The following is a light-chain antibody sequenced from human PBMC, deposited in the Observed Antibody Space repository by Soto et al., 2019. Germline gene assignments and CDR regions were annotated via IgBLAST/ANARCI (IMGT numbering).Light chain of an antibody. J-gene: IGLJ1*01. CDR2: EVS. V-gene: IGLV2-14*01. Sequence: QSVLTQPASVSGSPGQSITICCTGTSSDVGRYNYVSWYQQHPGKAPKLMIYEVSNRPSGVSNRFSGSKSGNTASLTISGLQAEDEADYYCSSYTSSSTYVFGTGTKVTVL. CDR3: SSYTSSSTYV. CDR1: SSDVGRYNY.